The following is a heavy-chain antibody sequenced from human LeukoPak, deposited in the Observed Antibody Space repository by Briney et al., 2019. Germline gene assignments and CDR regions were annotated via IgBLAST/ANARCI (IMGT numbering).Heavy chain of an antibody. V-gene: IGHV3-7*01. Sequence: GGSLRLSCSASRFTVSNYWISWVRQAPGKGLELVANIKQYGSKTYYADSVKGRFTISRDNAKNSLSLQMNSLRAEDTAVYYCARQRGSGCLDYWGQGTLVTVSS. CDR3: ARQRGSGCLDY. J-gene: IGHJ4*02. D-gene: IGHD6-19*01. CDR1: RFTVSNYW. CDR2: IKQYGSKT.